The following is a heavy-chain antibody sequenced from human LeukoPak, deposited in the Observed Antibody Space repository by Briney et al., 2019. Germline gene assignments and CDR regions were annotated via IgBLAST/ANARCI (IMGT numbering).Heavy chain of an antibody. CDR3: ARVPYSSGWYFDY. Sequence: PGGSLRLSCVASGFXVSSNYISWVRQVPGKGLDWVSVIYSGGSTYYEDSVKGRFTISRDNSKNTLYLRMNRLRGEDTAVYYCARVPYSSGWYFDYWGQGTLVTVSS. V-gene: IGHV3-53*01. CDR2: IYSGGST. J-gene: IGHJ4*02. CDR1: GFXVSSNY. D-gene: IGHD6-19*01.